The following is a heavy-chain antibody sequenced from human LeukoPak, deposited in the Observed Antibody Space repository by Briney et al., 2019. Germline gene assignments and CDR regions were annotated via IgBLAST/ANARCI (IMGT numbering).Heavy chain of an antibody. D-gene: IGHD5-18*01. Sequence: AASVKVSCKASGYTFTSYAMNWVRQAPGQGLEWMGWINTNTGNPTYAQGFTGRFVFSLDTSVSTAYLQISSLKAVDTAVYYCARDPRRGYSYADYFDCWGQGTLVTVSS. J-gene: IGHJ4*02. CDR2: INTNTGNP. CDR3: ARDPRRGYSYADYFDC. V-gene: IGHV7-4-1*02. CDR1: GYTFTSYA.